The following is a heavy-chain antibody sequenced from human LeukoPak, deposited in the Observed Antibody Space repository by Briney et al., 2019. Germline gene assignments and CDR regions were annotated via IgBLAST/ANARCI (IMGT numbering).Heavy chain of an antibody. CDR3: ARGVMATIVQFDY. Sequence: SETLSLTCTVSGYSINSGYYWSWIRQPPGKGLEWIGYIYYSGSTNYNPSFKSRVTISVDTSKNQFSLKLSSVTAADTAVYYCARGVMATIVQFDYWGQGTLVTVSS. J-gene: IGHJ4*02. CDR1: GYSINSGYY. V-gene: IGHV4-61*01. D-gene: IGHD5-24*01. CDR2: IYYSGST.